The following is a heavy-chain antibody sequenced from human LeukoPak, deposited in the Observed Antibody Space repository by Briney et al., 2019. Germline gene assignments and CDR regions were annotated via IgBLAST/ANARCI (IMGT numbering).Heavy chain of an antibody. D-gene: IGHD3-3*01. CDR2: ISGSGGST. J-gene: IGHJ6*02. V-gene: IGHV3-23*01. Sequence: GGSLRLSCAASGFTFSSYAMSWVRQAPGKGLEWVSAISGSGGSTYYADSVKGRFTISRDNSKNTLYLQMNSLRAEDTAVYYCAKDGGYDFWSGYNRYYYYGMDVWGQGTTVIVSS. CDR1: GFTFSSYA. CDR3: AKDGGYDFWSGYNRYYYYGMDV.